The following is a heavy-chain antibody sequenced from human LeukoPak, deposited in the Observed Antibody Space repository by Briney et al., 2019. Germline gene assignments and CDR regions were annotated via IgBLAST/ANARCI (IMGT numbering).Heavy chain of an antibody. J-gene: IGHJ4*02. CDR2: IYHSGST. V-gene: IGHV4-4*02. D-gene: IGHD6-19*01. CDR3: ARDGPATSRYSSGWALDY. CDR1: GGSIGSSNW. Sequence: SGTLSLTCAVSGGSIGSSNWWSWVRQPPGKGLEWIGEIYHSGSTNYNPSLKSRVTISVDKSKNQFSLKLSSVTAADTAVYYCARDGPATSRYSSGWALDYWGQGTLVTVSS.